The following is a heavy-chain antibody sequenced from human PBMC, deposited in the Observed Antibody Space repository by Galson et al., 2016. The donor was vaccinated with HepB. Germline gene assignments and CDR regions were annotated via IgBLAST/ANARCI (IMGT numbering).Heavy chain of an antibody. CDR2: IYTSGST. CDR3: AGVKLWFGESIYYYNYGLDV. J-gene: IGHJ6*02. D-gene: IGHD3-10*01. V-gene: IGHV4-4*07. Sequence: SETLSLTCTVSGGSISSYYWSWIRQPAGKGLEWIGRIYTSGSTNYNPSLKSRVTMSVDTSKNQFFLKLSSVTAADTAVYYCAGVKLWFGESIYYYNYGLDVWGQGTTVTVSS. CDR1: GGSISSYY.